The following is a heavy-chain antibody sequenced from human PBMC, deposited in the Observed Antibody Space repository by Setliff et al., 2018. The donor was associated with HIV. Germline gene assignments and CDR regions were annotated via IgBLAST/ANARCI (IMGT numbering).Heavy chain of an antibody. D-gene: IGHD6-6*01. V-gene: IGHV3-30*03. CDR1: GFIFRNFG. Sequence: PGGSLRLSCEASGFIFRNFGMHWVRQAPGKGLEWVAVILNDGTNYYYADSVEGRFTISRDNAKNSLYLQMNSLRAEDTAVYYCARGHYSSSSGWGQGALVTVSS. CDR2: ILNDGTNY. CDR3: ARGHYSSSSG. J-gene: IGHJ4*02.